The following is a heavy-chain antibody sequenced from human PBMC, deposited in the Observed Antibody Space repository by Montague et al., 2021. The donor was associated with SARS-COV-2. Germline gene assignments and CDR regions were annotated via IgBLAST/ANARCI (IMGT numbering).Heavy chain of an antibody. Sequence: TLSLTCTVSGGSISSSSYYWGWIRQPPGKGLEWIGYIYYSGSTYYNPSLKSRVTISVDTSKNQFSLKLNSVTAADTAVYYCARFPYYYDNWFDPWGQGTLVTVSS. V-gene: IGHV4-30-4*08. D-gene: IGHD3-22*01. J-gene: IGHJ5*02. CDR3: ARFPYYYDNWFDP. CDR1: GGSISSSSYY. CDR2: IYYSGST.